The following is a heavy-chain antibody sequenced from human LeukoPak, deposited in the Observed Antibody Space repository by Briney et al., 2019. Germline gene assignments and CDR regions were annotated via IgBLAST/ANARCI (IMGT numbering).Heavy chain of an antibody. D-gene: IGHD3-3*01. Sequence: PGGSLRLSCAASGFTFSSYAMHWVRQAPGKGLEWVAVISYDGSNKYYADSVKGRFTISRDNSKNTLYLQMNSLRAEDTAVYYCAKGWGFWSGYYNWFTEYYYGMDVWGQGTTVTVSS. CDR2: ISYDGSNK. CDR3: AKGWGFWSGYYNWFTEYYYGMDV. V-gene: IGHV3-30*04. CDR1: GFTFSSYA. J-gene: IGHJ6*02.